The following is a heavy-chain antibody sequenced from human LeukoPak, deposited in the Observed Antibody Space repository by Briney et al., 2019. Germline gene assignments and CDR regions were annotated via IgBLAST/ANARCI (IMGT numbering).Heavy chain of an antibody. CDR3: PRVLGELLYN. V-gene: IGHV1-2*02. J-gene: IGHJ4*02. D-gene: IGHD3-10*01. CDR2: INPNSGGT. CDR1: GYTFTGYY. Sequence: ASVKVSCKASGYTFTGYYMHGVRQAPGQGREWMGWINPNSGGTNYAQKFQGRVTMTRDTSISTAYMELSRLRYDDTAVYYCPRVLGELLYNWGQGTLVTVSS.